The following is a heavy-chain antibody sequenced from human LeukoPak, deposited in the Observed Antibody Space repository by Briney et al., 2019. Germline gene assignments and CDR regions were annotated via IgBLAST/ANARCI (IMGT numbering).Heavy chain of an antibody. CDR2: ITNDGSST. Sequence: GGSLRLSCAASGLTFSSHWMHWVRQAPGKGLVWVSRITNDGSSTTYADSVKGRFTISRDNSKNTLYLQMNSLRAEDTAVYYCARPGGVTPLGAFDIWGQGTMVTVSS. CDR1: GLTFSSHW. D-gene: IGHD2-21*02. CDR3: ARPGGVTPLGAFDI. V-gene: IGHV3-74*01. J-gene: IGHJ3*02.